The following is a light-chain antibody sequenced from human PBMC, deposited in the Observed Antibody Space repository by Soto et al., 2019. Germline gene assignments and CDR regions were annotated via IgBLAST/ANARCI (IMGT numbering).Light chain of an antibody. CDR2: GVS. CDR3: QQYAASPRT. J-gene: IGKJ1*01. Sequence: EIVLTQSPGTLSLSPRERATLSCRASQSVSSGYLAWYQHKPGQAPRLLIYGVSSRAPGIPDRFSGSGSGTDFTLTISRLEPEDFAVYYCQQYAASPRTFGQGTKVEIK. V-gene: IGKV3-20*01. CDR1: QSVSSGY.